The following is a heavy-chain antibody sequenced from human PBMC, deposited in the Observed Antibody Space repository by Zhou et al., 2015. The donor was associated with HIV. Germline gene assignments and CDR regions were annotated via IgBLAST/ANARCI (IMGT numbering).Heavy chain of an antibody. V-gene: IGHV1-69*01. CDR2: IIPIRGTK. J-gene: IGHJ6*02. CDR1: GGTFSSYA. CDR3: AKDRHFGSGSYTAMDV. D-gene: IGHD3-10*01. Sequence: QVQLVQSGAEVKKPGSSVKVSCKASGGTFSSYAISWVRQAPGQGLEWMGGIIPIRGTKDYAQKFQGRVTITADESTTTAYMELSSLRSEDTAVYYCAKDRHFGSGSYTAMDVWGQGTTVTVS.